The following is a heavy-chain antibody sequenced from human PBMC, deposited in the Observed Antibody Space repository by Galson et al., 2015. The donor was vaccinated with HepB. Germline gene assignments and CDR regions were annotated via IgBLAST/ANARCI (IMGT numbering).Heavy chain of an antibody. J-gene: IGHJ4*02. CDR2: IYSGGST. D-gene: IGHD6-13*01. V-gene: IGHV3-66*01. CDR3: ARVRAAAGIYYFDY. CDR1: GFTVSTNS. Sequence: SLRLSCAASGFTVSTNSMSWVRQAPGKGLEWVSLIYSGGSTHYTDSVKGRFTISRDNSKNTLYFQLNNLRAEDTAVYYCARVRAAAGIYYFDYWGQGTLVTVSS.